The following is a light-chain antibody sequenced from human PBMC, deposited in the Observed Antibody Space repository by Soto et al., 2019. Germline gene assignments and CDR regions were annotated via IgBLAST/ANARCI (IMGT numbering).Light chain of an antibody. CDR1: QSVSSSY. CDR2: GAS. CDR3: QQYNSYSPLT. Sequence: EIVLTQSPGTLSLSPGERATLXXRASQSVSSSYLAWYQQKPGQAPRLXXYGASNRATGIPDRFSGSGSGTDFTLTISSLQPDDFATYYCQQYNSYSPLTFGGGTKVDIK. J-gene: IGKJ4*01. V-gene: IGKV3-20*01.